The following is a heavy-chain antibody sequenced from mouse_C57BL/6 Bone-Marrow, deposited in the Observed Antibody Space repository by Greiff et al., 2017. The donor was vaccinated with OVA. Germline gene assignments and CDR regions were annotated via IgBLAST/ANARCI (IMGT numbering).Heavy chain of an antibody. Sequence: VQLQQSGTVLARPGASVKMSCKTSGYTFTSYWMHWVKQRPGQGLEWIGAIYPGNSDTSYNQKFKGKAKLTAVTSASTAYMELSSLTNEYSAVYYCFLYYYGSSLFAYWGQGTLVTVSA. CDR3: FLYYYGSSLFAY. J-gene: IGHJ3*01. CDR2: IYPGNSDT. V-gene: IGHV1-5*01. CDR1: GYTFTSYW. D-gene: IGHD1-1*01.